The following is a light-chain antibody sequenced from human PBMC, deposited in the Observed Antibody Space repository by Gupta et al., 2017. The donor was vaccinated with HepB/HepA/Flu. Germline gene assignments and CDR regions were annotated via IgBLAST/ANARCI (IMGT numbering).Light chain of an antibody. CDR1: QSVSNN. CDR2: GVS. V-gene: IGKV3-15*01. CDR3: QQENNWRGP. J-gene: IGKJ1*01. Sequence: EIVMTQSPATLSVSPGERVTLSCRASQSVSNNLAWYQQKPGQAPRLLIYGVSTRATGIPARFSGSGSGTEFTLTISSLQSEDFAVYYCQQENNWRGPFGQGTKVEIK.